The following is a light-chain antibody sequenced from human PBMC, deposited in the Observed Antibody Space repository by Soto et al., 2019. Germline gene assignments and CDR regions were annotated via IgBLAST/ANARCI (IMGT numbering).Light chain of an antibody. CDR3: SSYAGSKNLL. J-gene: IGLJ2*01. V-gene: IGLV2-8*01. CDR2: EVN. Sequence: QSALTKPPSASGSPGQSVTISCTGTSSDVGGYNYVSWYQQHPGRAPKVMIYEVNKRPSGVPDRFSGSKSGNTASLTVSGLQTEDEADYYCSSYAGSKNLLFGGGTKLTVL. CDR1: SSDVGGYNY.